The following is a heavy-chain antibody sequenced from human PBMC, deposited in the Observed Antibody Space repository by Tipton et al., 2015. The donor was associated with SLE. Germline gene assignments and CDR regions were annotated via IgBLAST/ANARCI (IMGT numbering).Heavy chain of an antibody. V-gene: IGHV4-4*08. CDR3: ASSSWYYNYYYYMDV. CDR1: GASVNNFY. D-gene: IGHD6-13*01. J-gene: IGHJ6*03. CDR2: IYTSGST. Sequence: GLVKPSETLALTCSVSGASVNNFYWTWIRQPPGKGLEWIGRIYTSGSTNYNPSLKSRVTISVDTSKNQFSLKLSSVTAADTAVYYCASSSWYYNYYYYMDVWGKGTTVTVSS.